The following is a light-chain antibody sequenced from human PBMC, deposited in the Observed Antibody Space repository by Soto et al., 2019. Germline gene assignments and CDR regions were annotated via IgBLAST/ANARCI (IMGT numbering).Light chain of an antibody. CDR3: SSYTISSTLV. V-gene: IGLV2-14*01. Sequence: QSVLTQPASVSGSPGQSITISCTGTSSDVGAYSYVSWYQQHPGKAPKLMIYEVSNRPSGVSNRFSGSKSGNTASPAISGLQAEDEADYYCSSYTISSTLVFGTGTKVTV. CDR1: SSDVGAYSY. CDR2: EVS. J-gene: IGLJ1*01.